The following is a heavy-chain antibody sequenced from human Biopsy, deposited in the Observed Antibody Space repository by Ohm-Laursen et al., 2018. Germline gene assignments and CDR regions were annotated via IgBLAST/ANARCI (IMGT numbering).Heavy chain of an antibody. CDR3: ARGYYDIGTGYHYDVFDF. Sequence: SLRLSCAASGFKFDDYGMNWVRQVPEKGLEWVSRICWNSGSIGYVDSVKGRFTISRDNAKNSLYLQMNSLKAEDTALYYCARGYYDIGTGYHYDVFDFWGRGTLVTVSS. V-gene: IGHV3-9*01. J-gene: IGHJ3*01. D-gene: IGHD3-9*01. CDR2: ICWNSGSI. CDR1: GFKFDDYG.